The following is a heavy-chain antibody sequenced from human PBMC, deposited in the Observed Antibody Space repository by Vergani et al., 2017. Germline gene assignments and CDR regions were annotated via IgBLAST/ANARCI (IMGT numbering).Heavy chain of an antibody. CDR1: GYTFTSYG. D-gene: IGHD3-22*01. CDR2: ISAYNGNT. CDR3: ARDSPDAENYYDSSGNRGDI. J-gene: IGHJ3*02. V-gene: IGHV1-18*01. Sequence: QVQLVQSGAEVKKPGASVKVSCKASGYTFTSYGIIWVRQAPGQGLEWMGWISAYNGNTNYAQKLQGRVTMTTDTSTSTAYMELRSLRSDDTAVYYCARDSPDAENYYDSSGNRGDIWGQGTMVTVSS.